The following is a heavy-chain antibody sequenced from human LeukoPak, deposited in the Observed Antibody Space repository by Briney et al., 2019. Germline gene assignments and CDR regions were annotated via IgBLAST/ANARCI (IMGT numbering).Heavy chain of an antibody. J-gene: IGHJ5*01. CDR1: GFTFTKNW. CDR3: ARDRFHAVES. Sequence: VGSLRLSCAAPGFTFTKNWMHWVRQAPGKGLVWVSLIKDDGTTTAYADSVKGRFTISRDNAKNTVYLQMNSLRAEDTAIYYCARDRFHAVESWGQGTLVTVSS. CDR2: IKDDGTTT. D-gene: IGHD3-16*01. V-gene: IGHV3-74*01.